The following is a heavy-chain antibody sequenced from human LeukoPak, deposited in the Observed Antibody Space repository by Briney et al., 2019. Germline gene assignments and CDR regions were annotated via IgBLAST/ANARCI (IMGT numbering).Heavy chain of an antibody. CDR2: IYYSGST. CDR3: ARSIAVTGTYSYSDY. CDR1: GGSISGYN. Sequence: PSETLSLTCTVSGGSISGYNWSWIRQSPGKGLEWIGYIYYSGSTNYNPSLKSRVTLSLDTSKNQLSLNLSSVTAADTAVYFCARSIAVTGTYSYSDYWGQGTLVTVSS. V-gene: IGHV4-59*08. D-gene: IGHD6-19*01. J-gene: IGHJ4*02.